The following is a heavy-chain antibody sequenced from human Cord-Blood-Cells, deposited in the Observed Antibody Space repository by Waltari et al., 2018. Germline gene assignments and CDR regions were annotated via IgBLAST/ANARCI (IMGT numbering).Heavy chain of an antibody. J-gene: IGHJ3*02. D-gene: IGHD3-16*01. V-gene: IGHV4-59*08. CDR2: IYYSGST. Sequence: QVQLQESGPGLVKPSETLSLTCTVSGGSTSSYYWSWIRQPPGKGLEWIGYIYYSGSTNYNPSLKSRVTISVDTSKNQFSLKLSSVTAADTAVYYCARSHTRGDAFDIWGQGTMVTVSS. CDR3: ARSHTRGDAFDI. CDR1: GGSTSSYY.